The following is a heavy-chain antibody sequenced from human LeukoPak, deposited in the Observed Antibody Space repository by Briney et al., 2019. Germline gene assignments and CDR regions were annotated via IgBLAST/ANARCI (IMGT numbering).Heavy chain of an antibody. J-gene: IGHJ5*02. V-gene: IGHV4-59*08. CDR1: GGSISSYY. D-gene: IGHD2-15*01. Sequence: PSETLSLTCTVSGGSISSYYWNWIRQPPGKGLEWIGYTYYSGSTNYNPSLKSQVTISIDTSENQFSLKLSSVTAADTAVYYCARHYCSGGSCSSWDWFDPWGQGTLVTVSS. CDR2: TYYSGST. CDR3: ARHYCSGGSCSSWDWFDP.